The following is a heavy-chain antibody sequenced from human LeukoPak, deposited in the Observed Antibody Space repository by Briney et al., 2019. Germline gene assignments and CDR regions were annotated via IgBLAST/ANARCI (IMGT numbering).Heavy chain of an antibody. J-gene: IGHJ4*02. CDR3: ARGDDILTGYYWTGFDY. CDR2: LYSDSST. D-gene: IGHD3-9*01. CDR1: GFTFSNYA. Sequence: PGGSLRLSCAASGFTFSNYAMSWVRQAPGKGLEWVSVLYSDSSTYYADSVKGRFTISRDNSKNTLYLQMNSLRAEDTAVYYCARGDDILTGYYWTGFDYWGQGTLVTVSS. V-gene: IGHV3-66*02.